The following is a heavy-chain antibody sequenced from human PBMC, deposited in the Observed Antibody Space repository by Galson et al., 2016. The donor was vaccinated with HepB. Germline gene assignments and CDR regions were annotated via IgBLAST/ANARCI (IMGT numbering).Heavy chain of an antibody. J-gene: IGHJ2*01. Sequence: SVKVSCKASGYTFTDYFMHWVRQAPGQGLEWMGWINPNSGGTNYAQKFQGRVTMTRGTSISTAYMELIRLRSDDTAVYYCARDIGGSWYFDLWGRGTLVTVSS. CDR3: ARDIGGSWYFDL. D-gene: IGHD1-26*01. CDR1: GYTFTDYF. V-gene: IGHV1-2*02. CDR2: INPNSGGT.